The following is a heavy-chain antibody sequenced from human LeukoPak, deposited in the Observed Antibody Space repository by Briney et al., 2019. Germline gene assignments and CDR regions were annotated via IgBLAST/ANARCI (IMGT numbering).Heavy chain of an antibody. Sequence: GGSLRLSCAASGFTFSSYAMSWVRQAPGKGLEWVSAISGSGGSTYYADSVKGRFTTSRDNSKNALYLQMNSLRAEDTAVYYCAKRSGSSWYGDFDFWGQGTLVTVSS. J-gene: IGHJ4*02. D-gene: IGHD6-13*01. CDR2: ISGSGGST. V-gene: IGHV3-23*01. CDR1: GFTFSSYA. CDR3: AKRSGSSWYGDFDF.